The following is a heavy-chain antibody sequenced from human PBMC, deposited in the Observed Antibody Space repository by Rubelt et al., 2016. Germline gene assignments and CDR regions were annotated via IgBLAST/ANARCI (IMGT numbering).Heavy chain of an antibody. CDR2: INTNTGNP. V-gene: IGHV7-4-1*02. CDR1: GYTFTSYA. Sequence: QVQLVQSGSELKKPGASVKVSCKASGYTFTSYAMNWVRQAPGQGLEWMGWINTNTGNPTYAQGITGRLVLSLDTPVSTADLKFSSRKAEDTDVYYCARVIAAAGRDGNYFDYWGQGTLVTVSS. CDR3: ARVIAAAGRDGNYFDY. J-gene: IGHJ4*02. D-gene: IGHD6-13*01.